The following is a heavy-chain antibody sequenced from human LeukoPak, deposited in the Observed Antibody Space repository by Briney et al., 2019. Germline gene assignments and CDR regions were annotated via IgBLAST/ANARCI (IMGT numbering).Heavy chain of an antibody. CDR1: GFTFSSYE. J-gene: IGHJ4*02. CDR3: ARDSRDGYYRPDYFDY. CDR2: ISSSGSTI. V-gene: IGHV3-48*03. Sequence: GGSLRLSCAASGFTFSSYEMNWVRQAPGKGLEWVSYISSSGSTIYYADSVKGRFTISRDNAKNSLYLQMNSQRAEDTAVYYCARDSRDGYYRPDYFDYWGQGILVTVSS. D-gene: IGHD5-24*01.